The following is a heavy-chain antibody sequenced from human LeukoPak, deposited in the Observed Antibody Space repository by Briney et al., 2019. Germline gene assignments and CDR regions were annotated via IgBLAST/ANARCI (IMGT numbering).Heavy chain of an antibody. CDR3: ARGGTSGYSSTRHFWGGNYYFDY. D-gene: IGHD2-2*01. Sequence: GGSLRLSCGVSGFTFYDYWMSWVRQAPGQGMEWGANIKQDGREKYYVDSAKGRFTISRDNARNSLYLQVNSLRAEDTAVYYCARGGTSGYSSTRHFWGGNYYFDYWGQGSLVTVSS. J-gene: IGHJ4*02. CDR2: IKQDGREK. V-gene: IGHV3-7*01. CDR1: GFTFYDYW.